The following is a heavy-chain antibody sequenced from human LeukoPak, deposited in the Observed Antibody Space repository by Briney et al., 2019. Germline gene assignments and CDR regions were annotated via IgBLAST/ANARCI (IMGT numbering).Heavy chain of an antibody. CDR1: GYTFTGYY. V-gene: IGHV1-2*02. CDR2: INPKSGGT. Sequence: ASVKVSCKASGYTFTGYYMHWVRQAPGQGLELMGWINPKSGGTNYAPRLQGRVTMTRDTSISSAYMELSRLRSDDAAVYYCVRGGYNYGVDYWGQGTLVTVSS. CDR3: VRGGYNYGVDY. D-gene: IGHD5-18*01. J-gene: IGHJ4*02.